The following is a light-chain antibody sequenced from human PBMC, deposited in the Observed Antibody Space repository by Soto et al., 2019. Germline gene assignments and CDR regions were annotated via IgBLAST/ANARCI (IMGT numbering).Light chain of an antibody. J-gene: IGKJ1*01. CDR1: QSVSSSF. CDR2: GAS. V-gene: IGKV3-20*01. Sequence: EIVLTQSPGTLSLSPGERATLSCRASQSVSSSFLAWYQQKPGQAPRLLIYGASSRAAGIPDRFSGSGSGTDFTLTISRLEPEAFAVYYCQQYGNSPWTFGQGTKVEIK. CDR3: QQYGNSPWT.